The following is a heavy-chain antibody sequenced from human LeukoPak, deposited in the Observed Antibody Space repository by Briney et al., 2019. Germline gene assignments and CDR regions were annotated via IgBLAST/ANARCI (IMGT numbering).Heavy chain of an antibody. CDR3: APDPTDYGDYYFDY. D-gene: IGHD4-17*01. CDR1: GFTFSSYG. CDR2: ISYDGSNK. Sequence: GRSLRLSCAASGFTFSSYGMHWVRQAPGKGLEWVAVISYDGSNKYYADSVKGRFTISRDNSKNTLYLQMNSLRAEDTAVYYCAPDPTDYGDYYFDYWGQGTLVTVSS. J-gene: IGHJ4*02. V-gene: IGHV3-30*03.